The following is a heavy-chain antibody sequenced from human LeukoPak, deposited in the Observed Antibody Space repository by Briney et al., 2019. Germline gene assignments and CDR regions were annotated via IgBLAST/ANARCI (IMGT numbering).Heavy chain of an antibody. CDR3: ARPGYSYGDDAFDI. Sequence: GASVKVSCKASGYTFTSYDINWVRQATGQGLEWMGWMNPNSGNTGYAQKFQGRVTMTRNTSISTAYMELSSLRSEDTAVYYCARPGYSYGDDAFDIWGQGTMVTVSS. CDR2: MNPNSGNT. J-gene: IGHJ3*02. D-gene: IGHD5-18*01. V-gene: IGHV1-8*01. CDR1: GYTFTSYD.